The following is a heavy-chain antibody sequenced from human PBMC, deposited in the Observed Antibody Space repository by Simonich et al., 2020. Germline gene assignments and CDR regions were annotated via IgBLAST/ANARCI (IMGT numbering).Heavy chain of an antibody. CDR3: ARHAGFAFDI. D-gene: IGHD6-13*01. CDR1: GGSISSSSYY. J-gene: IGHJ3*02. CDR2: IYYSGST. V-gene: IGHV4-39*01. Sequence: QLQLQESGPGLVKPSETLSLTCTVSGGSISSSSYYWGWIRQPPGKGLEWIGSIYYSGSTYYNPTLKSPVTISVDTSKTQFSLKLSSVTAEDTAVYYCARHAGFAFDIWGQGTMVTVSS.